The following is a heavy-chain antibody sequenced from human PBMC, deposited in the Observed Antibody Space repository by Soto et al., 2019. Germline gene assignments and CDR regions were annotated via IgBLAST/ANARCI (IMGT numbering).Heavy chain of an antibody. CDR2: ISGSGGST. J-gene: IGHJ4*02. D-gene: IGHD3-16*01. CDR3: ARPYDLAPQWPEGPI. CDR1: GFTFSSYA. Sequence: EVQLLEYGGGLVQPWGSLRLSCAASGFTFSSYAMSWVRQAPGKGLEWVSAISGSGGSTYYADSVKGRFTISRDNSKNTLYLQMNSLRAEDTAVYYCARPYDLAPQWPEGPIWGQGTLVTVSS. V-gene: IGHV3-23*01.